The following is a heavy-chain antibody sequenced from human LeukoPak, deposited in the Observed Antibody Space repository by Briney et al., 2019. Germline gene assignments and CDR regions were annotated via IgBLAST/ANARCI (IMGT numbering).Heavy chain of an antibody. V-gene: IGHV3-21*01. D-gene: IGHD5-18*01. Sequence: PGGSLRLSCAASGFTLSSYWMHWVRQIPGKGLVWVSSLSGRSSYIYYADSLRGRFTISRDNSKNSLYLQMNSLRAEDTAVYYCARRDTSMASGGFDLWGQGTLVTVSS. J-gene: IGHJ4*02. CDR2: LSGRSSYI. CDR1: GFTLSSYW. CDR3: ARRDTSMASGGFDL.